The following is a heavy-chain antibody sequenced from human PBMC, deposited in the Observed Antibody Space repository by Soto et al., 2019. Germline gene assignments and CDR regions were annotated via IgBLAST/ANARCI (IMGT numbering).Heavy chain of an antibody. CDR2: ISAYNGKT. V-gene: IGHV1-18*01. CDR1: GYTFTSYG. J-gene: IGHJ6*02. CDR3: ARDTSITMVRGKTYYGMDV. Sequence: QVQLVQSGAEVKKPGASVKVSCKASGYTFTSYGISWVRQAPGQGLEWMGWISAYNGKTNYAQKRQGRVTVTTDTSTSTAYMELRSLRSDDTAVYYCARDTSITMVRGKTYYGMDVWGQGTTVTVSS. D-gene: IGHD3-10*01.